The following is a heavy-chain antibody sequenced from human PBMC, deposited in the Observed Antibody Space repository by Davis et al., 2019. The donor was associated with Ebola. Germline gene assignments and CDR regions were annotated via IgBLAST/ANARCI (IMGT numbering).Heavy chain of an antibody. J-gene: IGHJ3*02. Sequence: SETLSLTCAVSGGSISSGGYSWSWIRQPPGKGLEWIGYIYYSGSTYYNPSLKSRVTISVDTSKNQFSLKLSSVTAADTAVYYCARPTPTYYYDSSGYYTGRGVFDIWGQGTMVTVSS. CDR2: IYYSGST. CDR3: ARPTPTYYYDSSGYYTGRGVFDI. V-gene: IGHV4-30-2*05. CDR1: GGSISSGGYS. D-gene: IGHD3-22*01.